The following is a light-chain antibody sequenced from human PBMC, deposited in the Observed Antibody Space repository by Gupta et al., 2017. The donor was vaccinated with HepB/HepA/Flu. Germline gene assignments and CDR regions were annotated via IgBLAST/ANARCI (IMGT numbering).Light chain of an antibody. CDR2: VHS. CDR3: QAYDSSLSGPVV. Sequence: QSVLTQPPSVSGAPGPRVTISCTGISSNIGAGYDVHWYQQLPGTAPKLLIYVHSNRPSGVPDRFSGSKSGTSASLAITGLQAEDEADYYCQAYDSSLSGPVVFGGGTKLTVL. CDR1: SSNIGAGYD. V-gene: IGLV1-40*01. J-gene: IGLJ2*01.